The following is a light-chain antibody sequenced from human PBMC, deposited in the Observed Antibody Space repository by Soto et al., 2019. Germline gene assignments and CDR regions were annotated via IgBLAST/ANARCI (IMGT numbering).Light chain of an antibody. CDR1: QSVSSSY. CDR3: QQYGSAPWT. J-gene: IGKJ1*01. V-gene: IGKV3-20*01. Sequence: EIVLTQSPGTLSLSPGERATLSCRASQSVSSSYLAWYQQKPGQAPRLLIYGASSRATGIPDRFSGSGSGTDFTLTISRLEPAEVAVYYCQQYGSAPWTFGQGTKVDIK. CDR2: GAS.